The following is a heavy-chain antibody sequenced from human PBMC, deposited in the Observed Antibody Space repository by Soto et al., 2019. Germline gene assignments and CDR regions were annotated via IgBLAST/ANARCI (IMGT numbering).Heavy chain of an antibody. Sequence: EVQLVESGGGLVKPGGSLRLSCAASGFTFSSYSMNWVRQAPGKGLEWVSSISSSSSYIYYADSVKGRFTISSDNAKNSVSLQVCSPRAEEAAVSYWTSAQWAGGMDVWGEGNAVTVSS. CDR3: TSAQWAGGMDV. J-gene: IGHJ6*04. CDR2: ISSSSSYI. CDR1: GFTFSSYS. D-gene: IGHD6-19*01. V-gene: IGHV3-21*01.